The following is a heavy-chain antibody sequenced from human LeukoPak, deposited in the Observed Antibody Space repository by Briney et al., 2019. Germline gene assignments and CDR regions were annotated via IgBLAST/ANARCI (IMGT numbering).Heavy chain of an antibody. Sequence: GGSLRLSCAASGFTFSSYGMHWVRQAPGKGLEWVADIKQDGSEQYYADSVRGRFTISRDNGKNSLYLQMNSLRVEDTAVYFCARDSTGWQADSFDIWGQGTMVTVSS. D-gene: IGHD2-8*02. CDR3: ARDSTGWQADSFDI. J-gene: IGHJ3*02. CDR2: IKQDGSEQ. CDR1: GFTFSSYG. V-gene: IGHV3-7*01.